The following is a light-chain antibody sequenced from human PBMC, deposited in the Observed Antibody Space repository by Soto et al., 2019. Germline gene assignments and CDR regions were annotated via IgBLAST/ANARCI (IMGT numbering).Light chain of an antibody. Sequence: DIQMTQSPSTLSSSIGDRVTITCRASQSLNGRLAWYQQRPGHAPNLLIYDVSTLETGVPSRVSGSGSETEFNLPFIGLQPDVFATYYCQHYIYFSTFGPGTKVDIK. CDR2: DVS. V-gene: IGKV1-5*01. J-gene: IGKJ1*01. CDR3: QHYIYFST. CDR1: QSLNGR.